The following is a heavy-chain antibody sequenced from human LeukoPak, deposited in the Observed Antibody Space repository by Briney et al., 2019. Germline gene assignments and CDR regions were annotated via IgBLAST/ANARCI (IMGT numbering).Heavy chain of an antibody. CDR2: T. V-gene: IGHV4-61*08. J-gene: IGHJ4*02. D-gene: IGHD4-17*01. CDR1: GGSLTDGDYY. CDR3: ARDNDYGDYDY. Sequence: SETLSLTCTVSGGSLTDGDYYWGWVRQPPGTGLQWIATTYEGASLKSRVTISLDTSKNQFSLRLSSVTAADTAVYYCARDNDYGDYDYWGQGTLVTVSS.